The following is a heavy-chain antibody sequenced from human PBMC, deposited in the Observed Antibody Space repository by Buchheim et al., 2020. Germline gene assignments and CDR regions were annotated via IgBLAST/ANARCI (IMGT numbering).Heavy chain of an antibody. V-gene: IGHV3-30-3*01. CDR3: ARDIFRNSGVSDY. CDR2: ISYDGSNK. D-gene: IGHD2-21*01. CDR1: GFTFSSYA. Sequence: QVQLVESGGGVVQPGRSLRLSCAASGFTFSSYAMHWVRQAPGKGLEWVAVISYDGSNKYYADSVKGRFTISRDNSKNTLYLQMNSLRAEDTAVYYCARDIFRNSGVSDYWGQGTL. J-gene: IGHJ4*02.